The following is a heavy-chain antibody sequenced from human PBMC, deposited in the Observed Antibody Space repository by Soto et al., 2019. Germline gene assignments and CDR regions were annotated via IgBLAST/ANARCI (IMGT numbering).Heavy chain of an antibody. CDR3: ARLLPDAFDI. V-gene: IGHV3-66*04. CDR2: IYSGGST. Sequence: EVQLVESGGGLVQPGGSLRLSCAASGFTVSSNYMSWVRQAPGKGLEWVSVIYSGGSTYYADSVKGRFTISSDNSKNTLYLQMNSPRAEDTAVYYCARLLPDAFDIWGQGTMVTVSS. J-gene: IGHJ3*02. CDR1: GFTVSSNY. D-gene: IGHD2-15*01.